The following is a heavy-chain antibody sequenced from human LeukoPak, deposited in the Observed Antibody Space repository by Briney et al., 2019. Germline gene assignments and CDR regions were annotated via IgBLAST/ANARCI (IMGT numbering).Heavy chain of an antibody. CDR3: ARVSSSAGEFDY. Sequence: SETLSLTCTVSGDSISSSSYYWGWIRQPPGKGLEWIGSIFFIGSTYYNPSLKSRVTISVDTSKNQFSLKLSSVTAADTAVYYCARVSSSAGEFDYWGRGTLVTVSS. CDR1: GDSISSSSYY. CDR2: IFFIGST. J-gene: IGHJ4*02. V-gene: IGHV4-39*07. D-gene: IGHD6-6*01.